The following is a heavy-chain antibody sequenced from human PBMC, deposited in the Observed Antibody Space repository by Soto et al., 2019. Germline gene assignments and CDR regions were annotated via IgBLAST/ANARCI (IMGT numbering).Heavy chain of an antibody. D-gene: IGHD5-12*01. V-gene: IGHV4-34*01. CDR1: GGSFSGYY. J-gene: IGHJ6*03. CDR3: ARVKYSGYDLDYYMDV. CDR2: INYSGST. Sequence: SETLPLTCAVYGGSFSGYYWSWIRQPPGKGLEWIGYINYSGSTNYNPSLKSRVTISVDTSKNQFSLKLSSVTAADTAVYYCARVKYSGYDLDYYMDVWGKGTTVTVSS.